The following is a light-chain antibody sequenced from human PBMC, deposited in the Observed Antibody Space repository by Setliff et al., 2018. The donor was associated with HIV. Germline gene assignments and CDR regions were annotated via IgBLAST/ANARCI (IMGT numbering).Light chain of an antibody. Sequence: QSVLTQPASVSGSPGQSITISCTGTNSDIGAYNYVSWYQQHPGKAPKLMIYDVTNRPSGVSNRFSGSNSGNTASLTISGLQAEDEADYYCSSYTSNNSGVFGTGTKVTVL. CDR1: NSDIGAYNY. J-gene: IGLJ1*01. CDR2: DVT. V-gene: IGLV2-14*03. CDR3: SSYTSNNSGV.